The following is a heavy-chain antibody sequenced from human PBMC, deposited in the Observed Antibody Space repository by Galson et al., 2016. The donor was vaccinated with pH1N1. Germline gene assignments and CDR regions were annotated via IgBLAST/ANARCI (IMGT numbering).Heavy chain of an antibody. V-gene: IGHV1-3*04. D-gene: IGHD3-3*01. J-gene: IGHJ6*02. CDR3: ARGGALSDFWSNYYPYGMDV. CDR2: INTGDGNA. CDR1: GYTFITYA. Sequence: SVKVSCKASGYTFITYAIHWVRQAPGQRLEWMGWINTGDGNAKSSQKFQDRATITRDTPATTAYLDLRGLRSEDTAVYYCARGGALSDFWSNYYPYGMDVWGQGTTVTVS.